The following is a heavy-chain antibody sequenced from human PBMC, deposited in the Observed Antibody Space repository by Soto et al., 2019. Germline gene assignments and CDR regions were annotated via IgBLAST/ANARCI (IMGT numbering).Heavy chain of an antibody. J-gene: IGHJ6*02. CDR2: IYYSGST. CDR1: GGSISSGGYY. D-gene: IGHD3-22*01. CDR3: ARGYYDSSGYYYYGMDV. V-gene: IGHV4-31*03. Sequence: NPSETLSLTCTVSGGSISSGGYYWSWIRQHPGKGLEWIGYIYYSGSTYYNPSLKSRVTISVDTSKNQFSLKLSSVTAADTAVYYCARGYYDSSGYYYYGMDVWGQGTTVTVSS.